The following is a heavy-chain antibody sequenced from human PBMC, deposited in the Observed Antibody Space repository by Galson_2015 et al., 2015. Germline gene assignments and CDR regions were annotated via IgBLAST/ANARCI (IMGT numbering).Heavy chain of an antibody. CDR2: IRSNTNNYAT. V-gene: IGHV3-73*01. D-gene: IGHD4-23*01. CDR3: TRLAGDHGGNVHDY. J-gene: IGHJ4*02. Sequence: SLRLSCAASGFTFSDSAMHWVRQASGKGLEWVGRIRSNTNNYATAYAASVKGRFTISRDDSKNTAYLQMNSLKTEDTAVYYCTRLAGDHGGNVHDYWGQGTLVTVSS. CDR1: GFTFSDSA.